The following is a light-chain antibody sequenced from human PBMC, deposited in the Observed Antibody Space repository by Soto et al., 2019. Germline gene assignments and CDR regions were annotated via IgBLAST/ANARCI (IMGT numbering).Light chain of an antibody. CDR2: GAS. J-gene: IGKJ3*01. CDR1: QNVTSND. Sequence: EIVLTQSPGTLSLSPGERATLSCRASQNVTSNDLAWHQQKPGQAPRLLIYGASSRASGIPDRFSGSGSGTDFTLTISRLEPEDFAVYYCQQYGSLPFTFGPGTKVDVK. V-gene: IGKV3-20*01. CDR3: QQYGSLPFT.